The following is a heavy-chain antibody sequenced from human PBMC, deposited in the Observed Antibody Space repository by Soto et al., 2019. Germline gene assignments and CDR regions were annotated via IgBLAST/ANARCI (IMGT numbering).Heavy chain of an antibody. CDR3: ASRDPGTSVDY. Sequence: LSLTCAVSGGSFTSNNWWTWVRQPPGQGLEWIGEIYRTGSTNYNPSLKCRVTISLDKSENQFSLKVTSLTAADTAVYYCASRDPGTSVDYWGQGTLVTVSS. D-gene: IGHD1-7*01. J-gene: IGHJ4*02. CDR1: GGSFTSNNW. V-gene: IGHV4-4*02. CDR2: IYRTGST.